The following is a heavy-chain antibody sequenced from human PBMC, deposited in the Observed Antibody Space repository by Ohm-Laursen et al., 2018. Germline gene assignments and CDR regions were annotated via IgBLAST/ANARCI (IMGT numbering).Heavy chain of an antibody. V-gene: IGHV4-34*01. D-gene: IGHD3-22*01. Sequence: SDTLSLTCAVYAGSFSDYYWSWIRQPPGKGLEWIGEINHSRSTNYNPSLKSRVTISVDTSKKQFSLKLSSVTAADTAVYYCARGLTYYYDSSGYSPKGWFDPWGQGTLVTVSS. J-gene: IGHJ5*02. CDR1: AGSFSDYY. CDR2: INHSRST. CDR3: ARGLTYYYDSSGYSPKGWFDP.